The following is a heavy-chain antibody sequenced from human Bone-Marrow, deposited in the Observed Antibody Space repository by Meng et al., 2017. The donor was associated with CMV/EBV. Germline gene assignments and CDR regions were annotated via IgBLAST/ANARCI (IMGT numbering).Heavy chain of an antibody. Sequence: GESLKISCAASGFTFSSYAMSWVRQAPGKGLEWVSAISGSGGSTYYADSVKGRFTISRDNSKNTLYLQMNSLRAEDTAVYYCANIGSIAVAGTDSRGDWGQGTLVTVSS. J-gene: IGHJ4*02. CDR3: ANIGSIAVAGTDSRGD. CDR2: ISGSGGST. D-gene: IGHD6-19*01. V-gene: IGHV3-23*01. CDR1: GFTFSSYA.